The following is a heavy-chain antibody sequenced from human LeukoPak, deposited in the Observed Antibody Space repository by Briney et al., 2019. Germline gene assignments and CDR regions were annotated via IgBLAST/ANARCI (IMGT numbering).Heavy chain of an antibody. CDR2: ISWNSGSI. Sequence: PGRSLRLSCAASGFTFDDYAMHWVRQAPGKGLEWVSGISWNSGSIGYADSAKGRFTISRDNAKNSLYLQMNSLRAEDTALYYCAKDSGYDFWSGYNWFDPWGQGTLVTVSS. CDR1: GFTFDDYA. V-gene: IGHV3-9*01. J-gene: IGHJ5*02. CDR3: AKDSGYDFWSGYNWFDP. D-gene: IGHD3-3*01.